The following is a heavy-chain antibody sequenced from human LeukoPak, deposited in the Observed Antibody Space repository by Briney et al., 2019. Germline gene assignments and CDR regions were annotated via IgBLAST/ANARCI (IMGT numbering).Heavy chain of an antibody. CDR2: IYWNGGST. J-gene: IGHJ4*02. D-gene: IGHD3-22*01. CDR1: GFTFDDYG. CDR3: AKDDYDSSGYYFGTGDY. Sequence: GGSLRLSCAASGFTFDDYGMSWVRQAPGKGLEWVSGIYWNGGSTGYADSVKGRFTISRDNAKNSLYLQMNSLRAEDTAVYYCAKDDYDSSGYYFGTGDYWGQGTLVTVSS. V-gene: IGHV3-20*04.